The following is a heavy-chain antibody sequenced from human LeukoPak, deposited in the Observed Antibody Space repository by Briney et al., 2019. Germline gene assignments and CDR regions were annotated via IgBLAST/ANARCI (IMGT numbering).Heavy chain of an antibody. D-gene: IGHD4-23*01. CDR2: IHHAGDT. V-gene: IGHV4-34*01. J-gene: IGHJ2*01. Sequence: SETLSLTCGVDGGSFTASYWSWIRQSPGKGLEWIGEIHHAGDTTYNPSLESRVTISLDIYKAQFSLNLKSVTAADTAVYYCARVTGGGNVAYWYFDLWGRGTLVTVSS. CDR1: GGSFTASY. CDR3: ARVTGGGNVAYWYFDL.